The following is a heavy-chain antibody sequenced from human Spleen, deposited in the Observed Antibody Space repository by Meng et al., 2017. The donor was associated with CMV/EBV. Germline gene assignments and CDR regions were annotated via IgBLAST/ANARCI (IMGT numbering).Heavy chain of an antibody. V-gene: IGHV3-43*01. CDR2: INWDGGIT. J-gene: IGHJ6*02. Sequence: GESLKISCAASGFTFDDYTTHWVRQAPGKGLECVSLINWDGGITYYADSVRGRFTISRDNSKNSLYLQMNSLRTEDTALYYCVKSSCRSSTSCYRSDFYYYGMDAWGQGTTVTVSS. D-gene: IGHD2-2*01. CDR1: GFTFDDYT. CDR3: VKSSCRSSTSCYRSDFYYYGMDA.